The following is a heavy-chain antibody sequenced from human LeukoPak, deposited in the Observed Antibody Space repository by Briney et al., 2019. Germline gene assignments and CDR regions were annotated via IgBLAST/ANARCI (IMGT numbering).Heavy chain of an antibody. V-gene: IGHV3-23*01. CDR3: AADPYWGGLRLGELSLPGAFDI. CDR2: ISSTGGTT. D-gene: IGHD3-16*02. J-gene: IGHJ3*02. CDR1: GITFSGYG. Sequence: PGGSLRLSCAASGITFSGYGMSWVRQAPGKVLEWVSSISSTGGTTYYADSVKGRFTISRDNAKNSLYLQMNSLRAEDTAVYYCAADPYWGGLRLGELSLPGAFDIWGQGTMVTVSS.